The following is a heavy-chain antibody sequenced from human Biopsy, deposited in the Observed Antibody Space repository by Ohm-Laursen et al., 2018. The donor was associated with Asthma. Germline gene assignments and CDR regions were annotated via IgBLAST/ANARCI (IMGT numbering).Heavy chain of an antibody. CDR2: VNTGNGDT. Sequence: ATVKVSCKASGYNFISFAIHWVRQAPGQRLERMGWVNTGNGDTKYSQKFQGRVTITRDTSASTAYMELRSLRSEDTATYYCARTYYDFLTGQVKDVFGVWGQGTMVTFSS. J-gene: IGHJ3*01. CDR1: GYNFISFA. D-gene: IGHD3-9*01. CDR3: ARTYYDFLTGQVKDVFGV. V-gene: IGHV1-3*04.